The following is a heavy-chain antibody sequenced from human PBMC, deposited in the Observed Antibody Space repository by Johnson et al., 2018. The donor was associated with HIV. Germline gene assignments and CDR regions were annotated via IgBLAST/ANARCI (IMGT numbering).Heavy chain of an antibody. CDR3: AKEVPDKFDV. Sequence: VKLVESGGGVVQPGRSLRLSCAASGFTFSSYWMHWVRQAPGKGLVWVSRINSDGSSTNYADSVKGRFTISRDNAKNTLYLQMNSLRPEDTALYYCAKEVPDKFDVWGQGTMVTVSS. V-gene: IGHV3-74*01. CDR2: INSDGSST. J-gene: IGHJ3*01. CDR1: GFTFSSYW.